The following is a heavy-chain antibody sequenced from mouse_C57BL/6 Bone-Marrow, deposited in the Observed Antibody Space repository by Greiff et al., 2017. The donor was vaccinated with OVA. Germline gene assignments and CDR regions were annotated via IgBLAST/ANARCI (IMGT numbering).Heavy chain of an antibody. CDR1: GFTFSDYG. CDR3: ARDFLYYYAMDY. CDR2: ISSGSSTI. D-gene: IGHD1-1*01. J-gene: IGHJ4*01. V-gene: IGHV5-17*01. Sequence: DVQLQESGGGLVKPGGSLKLSCAASGFTFSDYGMHWVRQAPEKGLEWFAYISSGSSTIYYADTVKGRFTISRDNAKNTLFLQMTSLRSEDTAMYYCARDFLYYYAMDYWGQGTSVTVSS.